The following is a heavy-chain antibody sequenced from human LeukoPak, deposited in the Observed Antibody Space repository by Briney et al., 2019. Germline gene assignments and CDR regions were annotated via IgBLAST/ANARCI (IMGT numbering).Heavy chain of an antibody. V-gene: IGHV3-15*01. D-gene: IGHD3-3*01. CDR1: GFTFSNAW. Sequence: GGSLRLSCAASGFTFSNAWMSWVRQAPGKGLEWVGRIRSKTDGGTTDYSAPVKVRFTISRDDSKNTLYLQMNSLKTEDTAVYYCTTDPPITIFGVVIGPFDYWGQGTLVTVSS. CDR3: TTDPPITIFGVVIGPFDY. CDR2: IRSKTDGGTT. J-gene: IGHJ4*02.